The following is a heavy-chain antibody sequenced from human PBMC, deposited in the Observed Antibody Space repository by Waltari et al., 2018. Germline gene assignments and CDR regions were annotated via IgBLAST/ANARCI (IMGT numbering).Heavy chain of an antibody. D-gene: IGHD6-19*01. J-gene: IGHJ4*02. CDR3: AREKGFSSGNFDF. CDR1: GYSFTSYW. V-gene: IGHV5-51*01. CDR2: IYAGDSDT. Sequence: EVQLVQSGAEVKKPGESLKISCKSSGYSFTSYWIGWVGQMPGKGLEWMGFIYAGDSDTRYSPAFKGQVTISVDKSISTAYLQWSTVKASDTAMYFCAREKGFSSGNFDFWGQGTLVTVSS.